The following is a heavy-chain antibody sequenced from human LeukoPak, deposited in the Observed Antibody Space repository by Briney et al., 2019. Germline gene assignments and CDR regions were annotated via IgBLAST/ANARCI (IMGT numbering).Heavy chain of an antibody. D-gene: IGHD3-22*01. V-gene: IGHV3-48*01. J-gene: IGHJ4*02. CDR1: GFTFNTYT. CDR3: ARGSTYYEGSGQVPFDY. CDR2: ISGSSGII. Sequence: PWGSLRLSCAASGFTFNTYTMNWVRQAPGKGLEWVSYISGSSGIIDYADSVRGRFTISRDNAKNSLYLQMNSLRAEDTAVYYCARGSTYYEGSGQVPFDYWGQGTLVTVSS.